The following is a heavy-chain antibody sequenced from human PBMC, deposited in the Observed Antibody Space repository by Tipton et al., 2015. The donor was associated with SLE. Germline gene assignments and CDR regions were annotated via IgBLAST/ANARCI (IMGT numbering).Heavy chain of an antibody. Sequence: TLSLTCAVSGGSISSHYWSWIRQPAGKGLEWIGRSYTSGSTNYNPSLKSRVTISVDTSKNQFSLKLSSVTAADTAVYYCARTHSGSYQRFDYWGQGTLVTVSS. V-gene: IGHV4-4*07. CDR1: GGSISSHY. CDR3: ARTHSGSYQRFDY. D-gene: IGHD1-26*01. J-gene: IGHJ4*02. CDR2: SYTSGST.